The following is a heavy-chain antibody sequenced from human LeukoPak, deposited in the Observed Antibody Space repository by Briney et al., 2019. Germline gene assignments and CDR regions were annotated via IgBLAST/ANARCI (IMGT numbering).Heavy chain of an antibody. V-gene: IGHV3-21*01. J-gene: IGHJ4*02. CDR2: ISSSSSYI. CDR1: RFTFRSYS. D-gene: IGHD3-10*01. Sequence: GGSLRLSCAASRFTFRSYSMNWVRQAPGKGMEWVSSISSSSSYIYYADSVKGRFTISRDNAKNSLYLQMNSLRAEDTAVYYCARDEFLVRGVLKLFDYWGQGTLVTVSS. CDR3: ARDEFLVRGVLKLFDY.